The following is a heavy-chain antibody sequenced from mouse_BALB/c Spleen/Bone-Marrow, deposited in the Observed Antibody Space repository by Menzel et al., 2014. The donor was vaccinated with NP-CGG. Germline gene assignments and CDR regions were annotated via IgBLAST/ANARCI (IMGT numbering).Heavy chain of an antibody. Sequence: LVKTGASVKISCKASGYSFXGYYMHWVKQSHGKSLEWIGYISCYNGATSYNQKFKGKATFTVDTSSSTAYMQFNSLTSEDSAVCYCARGDGYYVDFDYWGQGTTLTVSS. V-gene: IGHV1S34*01. CDR2: ISCYNGAT. J-gene: IGHJ2*01. CDR1: GYSFXGYY. D-gene: IGHD2-3*01. CDR3: ARGDGYYVDFDY.